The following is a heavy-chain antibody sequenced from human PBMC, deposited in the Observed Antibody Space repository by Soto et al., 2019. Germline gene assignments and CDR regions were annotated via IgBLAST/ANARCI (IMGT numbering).Heavy chain of an antibody. CDR3: ANVSLGGEVPGAIDFEN. CDR2: VSYNGRKE. Sequence: PWGSLRLSCVASGFTFNSYGMHWVRQAPGKGLEWVALVSYNGRKEYYADSVKGRFSISRDNSKNTLYVQMNTMRDEDTAVYYGANVSLGGEVPGAIDFENRGRGTRCTV. J-gene: IGHJ4*02. CDR1: GFTFNSYG. V-gene: IGHV3-30*18. D-gene: IGHD2-2*02.